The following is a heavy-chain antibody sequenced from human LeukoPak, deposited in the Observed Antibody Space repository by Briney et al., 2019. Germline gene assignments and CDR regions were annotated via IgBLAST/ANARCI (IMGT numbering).Heavy chain of an antibody. Sequence: GGSLRLSCAASGFTFIDYDMHWVRQVIGKGLEWVSAIGIRGDTHYSGSVKRRFTISRENAESSLYLQMHSLRAEDPAVYYCARGGIQVSGIDEFDYWGQGTLVTVSS. CDR2: IGIRGDT. J-gene: IGHJ4*02. CDR3: ARGGIQVSGIDEFDY. D-gene: IGHD6-19*01. V-gene: IGHV3-13*01. CDR1: GFTFIDYD.